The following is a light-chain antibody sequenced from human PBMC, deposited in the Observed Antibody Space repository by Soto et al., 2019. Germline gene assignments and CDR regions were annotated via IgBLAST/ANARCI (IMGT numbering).Light chain of an antibody. CDR2: AAS. CDR1: QSVSSN. Sequence: ERAMTQSPATLSVSPGERATLSCWASQSVSSNLAWYQQKPGQAPRLLIYAASSRPSGIPDRFGGSGSGTDFTLTISRLEPEDFAVYYCQQYNNWPTFGQGTKVDIK. CDR3: QQYNNWPT. V-gene: IGKV3D-15*01. J-gene: IGKJ1*01.